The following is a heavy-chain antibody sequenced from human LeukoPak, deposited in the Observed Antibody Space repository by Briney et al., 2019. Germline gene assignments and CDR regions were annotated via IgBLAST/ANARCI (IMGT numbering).Heavy chain of an antibody. Sequence: ASVKVSCKASGGTFSSYAISWVRQAPGQGLEWMGGIIPIFGTANYAQKFQGRVTITADESTSTAYMELSSLRSEDTAVYYCARAPLYCSSTSCHMTGGDYWGQGTLATVSS. CDR1: GGTFSSYA. CDR3: ARAPLYCSSTSCHMTGGDY. V-gene: IGHV1-69*13. CDR2: IIPIFGTA. J-gene: IGHJ4*02. D-gene: IGHD2-2*02.